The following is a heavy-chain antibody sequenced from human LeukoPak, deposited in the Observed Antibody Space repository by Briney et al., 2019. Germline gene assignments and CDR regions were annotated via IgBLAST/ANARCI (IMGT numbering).Heavy chain of an antibody. J-gene: IGHJ5*02. CDR1: GGTFSIYS. Sequence: ASVKVSCKASGGTFSIYSISWVRHAPGQGLEWMGGIIPIFGTANYAQKFQGRVTITADESTSTAYMELSSLRSEDTAVYYCARGHLWVVAATSWFDPWGQGTLVTASS. CDR3: ARGHLWVVAATSWFDP. D-gene: IGHD2-15*01. CDR2: IIPIFGTA. V-gene: IGHV1-69*13.